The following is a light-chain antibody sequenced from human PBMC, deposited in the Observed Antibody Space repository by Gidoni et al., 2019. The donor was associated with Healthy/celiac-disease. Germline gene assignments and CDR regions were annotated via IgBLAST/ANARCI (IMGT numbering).Light chain of an antibody. J-gene: IGKJ2*01. CDR3: QQRSNWPPENT. CDR2: DAS. Sequence: EIVLTQSPATLSLSPGERATLSCRASQSVSSYFAWYQQKPGQAPRLLIYDASNRATGIPARFSGSGSGTDFTLTISSLEPEDFAVYYCQQRSNWPPENTFGQGTKLEIK. V-gene: IGKV3-11*01. CDR1: QSVSSY.